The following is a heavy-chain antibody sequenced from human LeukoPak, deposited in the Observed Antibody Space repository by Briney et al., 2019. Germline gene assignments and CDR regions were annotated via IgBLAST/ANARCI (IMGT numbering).Heavy chain of an antibody. D-gene: IGHD1-26*01. CDR1: GFTFSSYS. CDR3: VRDLGGRSGH. J-gene: IGHJ4*02. Sequence: GGSLRLSCAASGFTFSSYSMNWVRQAPGKGLEWVSYISSSSTIYYADSVKGRFTISRDNAKNSLYLQMNSLRAEDTAVYYCVRDLGGRSGHWGQGTLVTVSS. V-gene: IGHV3-48*01. CDR2: ISSSSTI.